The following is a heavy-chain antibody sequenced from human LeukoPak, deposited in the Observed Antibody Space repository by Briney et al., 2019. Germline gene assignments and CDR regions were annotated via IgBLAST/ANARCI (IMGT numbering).Heavy chain of an antibody. V-gene: IGHV4-38-2*01. J-gene: IGHJ4*02. CDR3: ARSMVGGVIVIVY. CDR1: GYSISSGYY. Sequence: KPSETLSLTCAVSGYSISSGYYWGWIRQPPGKGLEWIGSIYHSGSTYYNPSLKSRVTISVDTSKNQFSLKLSSVTAADTAVCHCARSMVGGVIVIVYWGQGTLVTVSS. D-gene: IGHD3-16*02. CDR2: IYHSGST.